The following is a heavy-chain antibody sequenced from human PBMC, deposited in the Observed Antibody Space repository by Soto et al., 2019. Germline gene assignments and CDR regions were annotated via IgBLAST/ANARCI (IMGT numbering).Heavy chain of an antibody. CDR3: ARSYSKQHYYYYGMDV. J-gene: IGHJ6*02. Sequence: QPGGSLRLSCAASGFTFSSYEMNWVRQAPGKGLEWVSYISSSGSTIYYADSVKGRFTISRDNAKNSLYLQMNSLRAEDTAVYYCARSYSKQHYYYYGMDVWGQGTTVTVS. D-gene: IGHD4-4*01. CDR2: ISSSGSTI. V-gene: IGHV3-48*03. CDR1: GFTFSSYE.